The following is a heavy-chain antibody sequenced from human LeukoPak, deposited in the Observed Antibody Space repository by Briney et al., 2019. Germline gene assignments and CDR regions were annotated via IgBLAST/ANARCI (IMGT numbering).Heavy chain of an antibody. J-gene: IGHJ4*02. Sequence: GGSLRLSCAVSGFTLSSYGVSWVRQAPGKGLEWVSGISGSGGTTYYADSVKGRFTISRDTSKNTLYLQMNSLRAEDTAIYYCAARPGRVPIYFDYWGQGTLVTVSS. CDR3: AARPGRVPIYFDY. CDR1: GFTLSSYG. V-gene: IGHV3-23*01. CDR2: ISGSGGTT. D-gene: IGHD3-10*01.